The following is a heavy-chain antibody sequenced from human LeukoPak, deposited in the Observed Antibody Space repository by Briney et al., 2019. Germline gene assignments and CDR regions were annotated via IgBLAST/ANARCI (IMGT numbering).Heavy chain of an antibody. J-gene: IGHJ4*02. CDR1: GFTFDNYA. CDR2: ISGGGAST. CDR3: AKAAEIYRDSYPMSNPNN. V-gene: IGHV3-23*01. D-gene: IGHD3-16*02. Sequence: GASLRLSCAASGFTFDNYAMTWVRQAPGKGLEWVSTISGGGASTYYSDSVRGRFTVSRDISKQKLFLQMNSLTVEDTAVYYCAKAAEIYRDSYPMSNPNNWGQGTLVTVSS.